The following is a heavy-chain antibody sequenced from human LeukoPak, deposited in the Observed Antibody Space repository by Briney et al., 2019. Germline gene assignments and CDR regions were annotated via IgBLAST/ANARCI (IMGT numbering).Heavy chain of an antibody. CDR3: ARGDAMIVVVIHELKLDP. D-gene: IGHD3-22*01. CDR2: IYYSGST. CDR1: GGSISSYY. Sequence: PSETLSLTCTVSGGSISSYYWSWIRQPPGEGLEWGGYIYYSGSTNYNPSLKSRVTISVDTSKNQFSLKLSSVTAADTAVYYCARGDAMIVVVIHELKLDPWGQGTLVTVSS. J-gene: IGHJ5*02. V-gene: IGHV4-59*01.